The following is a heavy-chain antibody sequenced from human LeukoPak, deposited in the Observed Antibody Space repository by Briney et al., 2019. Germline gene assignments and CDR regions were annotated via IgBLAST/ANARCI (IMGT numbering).Heavy chain of an antibody. CDR2: IYYSGST. J-gene: IGHJ2*01. CDR1: GGSISSSSYY. CDR3: ARRRSSSWYFDL. D-gene: IGHD6-13*01. Sequence: SETLSLTCTVSGGSISSSSYYWGWIRQPPGKGLEWIGSIYYSGSTYYNPSLKSRVTISVDTSKNQFSLKLSSVTAADTAVYYCARRRSSSWYFDLWGRGTLVTVFS. V-gene: IGHV4-39*01.